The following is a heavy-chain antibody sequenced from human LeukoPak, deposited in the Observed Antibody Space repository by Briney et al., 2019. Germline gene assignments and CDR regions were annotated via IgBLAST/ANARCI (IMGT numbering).Heavy chain of an antibody. J-gene: IGHJ5*02. Sequence: SETLSLTCTVSGGSITSYYWSWIRQPPRKGLEWIGYIYYSGSTNYNPSLKSRVTISLDTSKNQFSLKLSSVTAADTAVYYCARGGVNYKIAGPWGQGALVTVSS. D-gene: IGHD3-10*01. CDR1: GGSITSYY. V-gene: IGHV4-59*01. CDR2: IYYSGST. CDR3: ARGGVNYKIAGP.